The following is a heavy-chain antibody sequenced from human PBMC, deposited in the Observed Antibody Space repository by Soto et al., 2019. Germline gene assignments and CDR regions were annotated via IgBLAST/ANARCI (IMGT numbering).Heavy chain of an antibody. CDR3: ARAWKFSAGYFDS. J-gene: IGHJ4*02. V-gene: IGHV1-3*01. D-gene: IGHD3-10*01. CDR2: INADNGDT. Sequence: GASVNVSCKASGGTFRSYRIKWVRQAPGQRLEWMGWINADNGDTKYSQKIQGRVTITRDTSASTAYMELSSLRSEDTAVYYCARAWKFSAGYFDSWGQGTLVTVSS. CDR1: GGTFRSYR.